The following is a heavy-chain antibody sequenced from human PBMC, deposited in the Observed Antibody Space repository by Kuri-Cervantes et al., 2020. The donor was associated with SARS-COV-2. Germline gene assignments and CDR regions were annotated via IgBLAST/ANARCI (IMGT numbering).Heavy chain of an antibody. D-gene: IGHD6-19*01. CDR2: INHSGST. CDR1: GGSFRVYY. CDR3: ARGVGAAVAGTLITIYYYYGMDV. J-gene: IGHJ6*02. Sequence: GSLRLPCAVYGGSFRVYYWSWIRQPPGKGLEWIGEINHSGSTNYNPSLKSRVTISVDTSKNQFSLKLSSATAADTAVYYCARGVGAAVAGTLITIYYYYGMDVWGQGTTVTVSS. V-gene: IGHV4-34*01.